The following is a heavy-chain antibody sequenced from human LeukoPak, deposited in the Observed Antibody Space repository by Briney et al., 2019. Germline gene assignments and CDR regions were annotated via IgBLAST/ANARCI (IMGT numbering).Heavy chain of an antibody. J-gene: IGHJ5*02. D-gene: IGHD5-12*01. CDR1: GYTFTSNY. V-gene: IGHV1-46*01. Sequence: ASVKVSCKAFGYTFTSNYMHWVRQAPGQGPEWMGVISPSGGSTTYAQKFQGRVTLTRDMSTSTDYLELSSLRSEDTAVYYCARGIRYSGYDNWFDPWGQGTLVTVSS. CDR3: ARGIRYSGYDNWFDP. CDR2: ISPSGGST.